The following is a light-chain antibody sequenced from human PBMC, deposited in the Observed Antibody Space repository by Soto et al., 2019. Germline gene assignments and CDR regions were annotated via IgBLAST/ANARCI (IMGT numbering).Light chain of an antibody. CDR2: EVS. CDR1: SSDVGGYNY. J-gene: IGLJ3*02. Sequence: QSVLTQPASVSGSPGQSITISCTGTSSDVGGYNYVSWYQQHPGNAPKLMIYEVSNRPSGVSNRFSGSKSGNTASLTISGLQADDEADYFCYSYTASDLWVFGGGTKLTVL. V-gene: IGLV2-14*01. CDR3: YSYTASDLWV.